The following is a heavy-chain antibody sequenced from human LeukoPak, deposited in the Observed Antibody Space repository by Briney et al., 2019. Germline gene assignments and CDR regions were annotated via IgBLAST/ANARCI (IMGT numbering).Heavy chain of an antibody. CDR3: GSYSPKTLNDY. D-gene: IGHD2-15*01. V-gene: IGHV3-21*01. CDR2: ISSSSSYI. CDR1: GFTFSSYS. Sequence: GGSLRLSCAASGFTFSSYSMNWVRQAPGKGLEWVSSISSSSSYIYYADSVKGRFTISRDNAKNSLYLQMNSLRAEDTAVYYCGSYSPKTLNDYWGQGTLVTVSS. J-gene: IGHJ4*02.